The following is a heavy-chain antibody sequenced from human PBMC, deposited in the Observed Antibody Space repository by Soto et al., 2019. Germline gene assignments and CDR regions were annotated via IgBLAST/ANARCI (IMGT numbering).Heavy chain of an antibody. Sequence: GGSLRLSCAASGFTFSSYSMNWVRQAPGKGLEWVSYISSSSSTIYYADSVKGRFTISRDNAKNSLYLQMNSLRDEDTAVYYCARDLRYYDILAGSFDYWGQGTLATVSS. CDR3: ARDLRYYDILAGSFDY. D-gene: IGHD3-9*01. CDR1: GFTFSSYS. CDR2: ISSSSSTI. J-gene: IGHJ4*02. V-gene: IGHV3-48*02.